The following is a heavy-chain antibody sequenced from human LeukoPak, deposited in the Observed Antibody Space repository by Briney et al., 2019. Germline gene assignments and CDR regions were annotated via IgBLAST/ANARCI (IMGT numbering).Heavy chain of an antibody. CDR3: ARRSGGSGTTLGY. CDR1: GYTFTNYD. Sequence: GASVKVSCKASGYTFTNYDINWVRQATGQGLEWMGWMNPNSANTGYAQKFQGRVTITRNTSISTAYMELSSLRSEDTAVYYCARRSGGSGTTLGYWGQGTLVTVSS. J-gene: IGHJ4*02. CDR2: MNPNSANT. V-gene: IGHV1-8*03. D-gene: IGHD1-1*01.